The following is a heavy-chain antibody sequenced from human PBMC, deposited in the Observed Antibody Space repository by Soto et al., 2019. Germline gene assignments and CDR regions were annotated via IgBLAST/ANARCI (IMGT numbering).Heavy chain of an antibody. V-gene: IGHV1-2*02. J-gene: IGHJ5*02. CDR2: INPNSGGT. CDR3: ARAERIFALTITRNSLDP. D-gene: IGHD3-3*01. CDR1: GYTFTDYY. Sequence: QVQLVQSGAEVKKPGASVKVSCKASGYTFTDYYIHWVRQAPGQGLEWMGSINPNSGGTTFAQKFEGRVSMTRDTSISTAYMEVSRLRSDDTAVYYCARAERIFALTITRNSLDPWGQGTLVTVSS.